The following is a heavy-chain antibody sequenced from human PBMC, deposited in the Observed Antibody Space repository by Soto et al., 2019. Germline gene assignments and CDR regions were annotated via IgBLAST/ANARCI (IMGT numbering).Heavy chain of an antibody. Sequence: GASVKVSCKASGYTFTSYGISWVRQAPGQGLEWMGWISAYNGNTNYAQKLQGRVTMTTDTSTSTAYMELRSLRSDDTAVYYCARERYGGNSFYGMDVWGQGTTVTVSS. J-gene: IGHJ6*02. CDR1: GYTFTSYG. CDR2: ISAYNGNT. D-gene: IGHD2-21*02. CDR3: ARERYGGNSFYGMDV. V-gene: IGHV1-18*01.